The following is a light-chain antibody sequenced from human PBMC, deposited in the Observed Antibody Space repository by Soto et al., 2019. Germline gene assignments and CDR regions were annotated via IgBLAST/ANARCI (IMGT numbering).Light chain of an antibody. CDR2: GAT. CDR1: QSVGSSY. J-gene: IGKJ4*01. V-gene: IGKV3-20*01. Sequence: EIVLTQSAGTLSLSPGERATLSCRASQSVGSSYLAWYQQKPGQAPRLLIYGATSRATGIPDRFSGSGSGTDFTLTISRLEPEDFAVYYCQQYGSSFGGGTKVELK. CDR3: QQYGSS.